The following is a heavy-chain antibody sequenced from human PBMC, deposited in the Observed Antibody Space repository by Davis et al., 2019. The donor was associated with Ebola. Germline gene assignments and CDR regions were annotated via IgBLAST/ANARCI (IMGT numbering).Heavy chain of an antibody. CDR1: GGPFSGYF. CDR3: ARGRGSQYGMDV. J-gene: IGHJ6*02. CDR2: LMEAGND. V-gene: IGHV4-34*01. D-gene: IGHD2-15*01. Sequence: MPSETLSLTCAVHGGPFSGYFWTWVRQLPGRGLEWIGDLMEAGNDNYKPSLKSRLSISVDTAKNQFSLKMTSMTAADTAVYYCARGRGSQYGMDVWGPGTTVTVSS.